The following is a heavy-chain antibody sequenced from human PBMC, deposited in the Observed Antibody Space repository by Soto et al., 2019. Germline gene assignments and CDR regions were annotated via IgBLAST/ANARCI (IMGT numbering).Heavy chain of an antibody. D-gene: IGHD3-10*01. Sequence: SETLYLTCTVSGGSISSYYWSWIRQPPGKGLEWIGYIYYSGSTNYNPSLKSRVTISVDTSKNQFSLKLSSVTAADTAVYYCTTQGFGGLHGLVDVWGQGTTVTVSS. J-gene: IGHJ6*02. V-gene: IGHV4-59*08. CDR2: IYYSGST. CDR1: GGSISSYY. CDR3: TTQGFGGLHGLVDV.